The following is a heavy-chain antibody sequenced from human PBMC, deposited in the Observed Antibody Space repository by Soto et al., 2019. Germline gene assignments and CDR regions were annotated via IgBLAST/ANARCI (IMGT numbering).Heavy chain of an antibody. CDR3: ARHLPDYDYIWGSYRRTSGAFDI. V-gene: IGHV4-59*08. D-gene: IGHD3-16*02. CDR1: GGSISSYY. J-gene: IGHJ3*02. CDR2: IYYSGST. Sequence: SATLSLTCTVSGGSISSYYWSWIRQPPGKGLEWIGYIYYSGSTNYNPSLKSRVTISVDTSKNQFSLKLSSVTAADTAVYYCARHLPDYDYIWGSYRRTSGAFDIWGQGTMVTVSS.